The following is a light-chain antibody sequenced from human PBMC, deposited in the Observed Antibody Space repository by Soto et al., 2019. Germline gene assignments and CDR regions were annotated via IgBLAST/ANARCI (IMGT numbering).Light chain of an antibody. J-gene: IGLJ1*01. CDR3: SSYTGSSTLYV. CDR1: SSDVGNYDS. CDR2: EVT. V-gene: IGLV2-14*01. Sequence: QSVLTQPPSASGSPGQSVTISCTGTSSDVGNYDSVSWYQQHPGKAPKVMIYEVTYRPSGVSNRFSGSKSGNTASLTISGLQAEDEAEYYCSSYTGSSTLYVFGTGTKVTVL.